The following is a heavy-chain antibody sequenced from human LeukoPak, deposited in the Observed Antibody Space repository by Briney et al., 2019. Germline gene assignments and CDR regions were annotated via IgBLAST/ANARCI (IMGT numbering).Heavy chain of an antibody. V-gene: IGHV3-7*01. D-gene: IGHD6-19*01. CDR3: ARVQGSSGPGIFEY. J-gene: IGHJ4*02. CDR1: GFTCSNYW. Sequence: GGSLRLSCAASGFTCSNYWMSWVRQAPGKGLEWVANIKQDGSEKFYVDPVKGRLTISRDNAKNSLYLQMNSLRVEDTAVYYCARVQGSSGPGIFEYWGQGTLVTVSS. CDR2: IKQDGSEK.